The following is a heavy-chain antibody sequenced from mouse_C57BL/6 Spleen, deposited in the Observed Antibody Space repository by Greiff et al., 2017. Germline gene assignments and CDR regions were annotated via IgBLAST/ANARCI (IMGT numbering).Heavy chain of an antibody. CDR1: GFTFSSYA. Sequence: EVKLVESGEGLVKPGGSLKLSCAASGFTFSSYAMSWVRQTPEKRLEWVAYISSGGDYIYYADTVKGRFTISRDNARNTLYLQMSSLKSEDTAMYYCTRGGYYPYYYAMDYWGQGTSVTVSS. D-gene: IGHD2-3*01. J-gene: IGHJ4*01. CDR2: ISSGGDYI. V-gene: IGHV5-9-1*02. CDR3: TRGGYYPYYYAMDY.